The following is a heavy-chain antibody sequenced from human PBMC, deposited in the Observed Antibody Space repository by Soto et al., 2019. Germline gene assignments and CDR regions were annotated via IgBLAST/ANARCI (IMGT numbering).Heavy chain of an antibody. J-gene: IGHJ6*02. Sequence: SETLSLTCTVSCGSITDSNFYWGLIRHRPGKWVDWSGTIYYSGSTYYNPSLRSRLTIPVDTSKNQFSLRLSSVTAADTAVYYCARHFRPRGTFFLVTAPGYGMDVWGHGTTVTVSS. V-gene: IGHV4-39*01. CDR2: IYYSGST. D-gene: IGHD2-21*02. CDR1: CGSITDSNFY. CDR3: ARHFRPRGTFFLVTAPGYGMDV.